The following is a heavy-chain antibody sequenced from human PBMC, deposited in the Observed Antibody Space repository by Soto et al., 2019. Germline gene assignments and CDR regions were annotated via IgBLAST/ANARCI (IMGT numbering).Heavy chain of an antibody. D-gene: IGHD1-1*01. J-gene: IGHJ6*03. V-gene: IGHV3-74*03. CDR1: GFAFSNYW. Sequence: VQLVESGGGLVQPGGSLRLSCPASGFAFSNYWMHWVRQAPGKGLVWVSRINSDGSRTTYADSVRGRFTISRDNAKNTVYLQMNSLSAEDTAVYYCARIGTGYYYMDVWGKGTTVTVSS. CDR2: INSDGSRT. CDR3: ARIGTGYYYMDV.